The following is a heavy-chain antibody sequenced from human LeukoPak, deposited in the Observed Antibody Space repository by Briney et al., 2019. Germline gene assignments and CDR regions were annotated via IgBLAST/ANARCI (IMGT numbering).Heavy chain of an antibody. CDR3: AKDRVTAAGFYFDY. J-gene: IGHJ4*02. D-gene: IGHD6-13*01. Sequence: GGSLRLSCAASGFTFSNYGMHWVRQAPGKGLEWVSVISFDGSAKYYADSVKGRFTISRDNSKTTLYLQMASLRAEDTAVYYCAKDRVTAAGFYFDYWGQGTLVTVSS. V-gene: IGHV3-30*18. CDR2: ISFDGSAK. CDR1: GFTFSNYG.